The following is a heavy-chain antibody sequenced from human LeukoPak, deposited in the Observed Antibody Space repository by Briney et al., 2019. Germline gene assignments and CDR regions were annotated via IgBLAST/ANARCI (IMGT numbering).Heavy chain of an antibody. CDR1: GRSIKSHY. D-gene: IGHD5-18*01. CDR3: ARVAGGGYSYACYYYYVMDV. CDR2: TYNSGST. V-gene: IGHV4-59*11. J-gene: IGHJ6*02. Sequence: SDPLSLTCSVSGRSIKSHYWSGIPQPRGKGIEWLGYTYNSGSTNYNLSLKSRVPISVDTSKNQFSLKLSSVTAEDRAVYHCARVAGGGYSYACYYYYVMDVCRQGPRVTVS.